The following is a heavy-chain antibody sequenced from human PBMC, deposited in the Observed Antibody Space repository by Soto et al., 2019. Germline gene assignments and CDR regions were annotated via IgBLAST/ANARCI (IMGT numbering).Heavy chain of an antibody. Sequence: PGGSLRLSCAASGFTFSSYSMNWVRQAPGKGLEWVSYISSSSSTIYYADSVKGRFTISRDNAKNSLYLQMNSLRDEDTAVYYCARDEVIAAAGTIDYYYYYGMDVWGQATTVTVSS. CDR3: ARDEVIAAAGTIDYYYYYGMDV. CDR1: GFTFSSYS. V-gene: IGHV3-48*02. CDR2: ISSSSSTI. J-gene: IGHJ6*02. D-gene: IGHD6-13*01.